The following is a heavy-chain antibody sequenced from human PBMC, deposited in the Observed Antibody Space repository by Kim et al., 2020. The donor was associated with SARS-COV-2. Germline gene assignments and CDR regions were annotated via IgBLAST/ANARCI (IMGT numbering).Heavy chain of an antibody. V-gene: IGHV4-34*01. D-gene: IGHD3-16*02. Sequence: SETLSLTCAVYGGSFSGYYWSWIRQPPGKGLEWIGEVNHSGRSNYNPSLKSRVTMSLETSKKQFSLKLRSATAADTAVYYCARGEKGIITSYYYFYMDVWSEGTTVTVSS. CDR2: VNHSGRS. CDR1: GGSFSGYY. J-gene: IGHJ6*03. CDR3: ARGEKGIITSYYYFYMDV.